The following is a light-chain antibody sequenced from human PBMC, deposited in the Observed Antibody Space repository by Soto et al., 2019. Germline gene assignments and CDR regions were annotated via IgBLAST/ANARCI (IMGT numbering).Light chain of an antibody. Sequence: EMVLTQSPGILSLSPGERACLSCGASQSISSSFLAWYQQKPGQAPRLLIYGASTRAAGIPDRFSGSGSGTDFTLTITRLEPEDSAVYFCQQYTGPPTTFGQGTRLEIK. CDR3: QQYTGPPTT. CDR1: QSISSSF. J-gene: IGKJ5*01. V-gene: IGKV3-20*01. CDR2: GAS.